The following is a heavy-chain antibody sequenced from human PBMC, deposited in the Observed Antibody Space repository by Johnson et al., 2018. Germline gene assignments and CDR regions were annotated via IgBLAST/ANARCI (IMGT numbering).Heavy chain of an antibody. Sequence: VQLVQSGGVVVQPGGSLRLSCAASGFTFDDYAMHWVRQAPGKGLEWVSLISWDGGSTYYADSVKGRFTISRDNSKNSLYVQMNSLRAEDTAVYYCAKVTDSSGCYWVPTLGALDIWGQGTMVTVSS. D-gene: IGHD3-22*01. CDR1: GFTFDDYA. CDR3: AKVTDSSGCYWVPTLGALDI. J-gene: IGHJ3*02. V-gene: IGHV3-43D*03. CDR2: ISWDGGST.